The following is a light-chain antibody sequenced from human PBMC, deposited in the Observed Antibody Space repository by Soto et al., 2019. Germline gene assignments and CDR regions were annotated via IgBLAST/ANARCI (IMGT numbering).Light chain of an antibody. CDR1: RSVSTS. Sequence: DIQMTQSPSFLSASVGDRVTITCRASRSVSTSLNWYQQKPGKAPKVLIYAATNLQRGIPSRFSGGGFGTEFTITISSLEPEDFATYYCQQSYSTRWTFGQGTKVE. CDR3: QQSYSTRWT. CDR2: AAT. J-gene: IGKJ1*01. V-gene: IGKV1-39*01.